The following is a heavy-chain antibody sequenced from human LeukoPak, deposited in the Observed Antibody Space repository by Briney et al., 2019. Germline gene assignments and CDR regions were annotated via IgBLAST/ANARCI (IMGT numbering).Heavy chain of an antibody. CDR2: ISSSGGGT. CDR1: GFTFRSYG. J-gene: IGHJ4*02. Sequence: GGSLRLSCAASGFTFRSYGMSWVRQTPGKGLEWVSAISSSGGGTYYADSVKGRFTISRDNSKNTLYLQMNSLRAEDTAVYYCAKYGNTRIITGAGHFDYWGQGILVTVSS. V-gene: IGHV3-23*01. CDR3: AKYGNTRIITGAGHFDY. D-gene: IGHD3-16*01.